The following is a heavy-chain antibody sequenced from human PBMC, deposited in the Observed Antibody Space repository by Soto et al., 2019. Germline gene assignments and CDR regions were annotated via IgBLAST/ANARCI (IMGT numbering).Heavy chain of an antibody. V-gene: IGHV3-30-3*01. D-gene: IGHD1-20*01. CDR3: ARDNRITGIVAEIDR. Sequence: LRLSCAASGFSFSDHAMHWVRRAPGKGLEWVALVAHDGTSKYYAGSVKGRFTISSDKSSNTLFLQMDSLDTEDTAVYYCARDNRITGIVAEIDRWGRGTLVTVSS. J-gene: IGHJ5*02. CDR2: VAHDGTSK. CDR1: GFSFSDHA.